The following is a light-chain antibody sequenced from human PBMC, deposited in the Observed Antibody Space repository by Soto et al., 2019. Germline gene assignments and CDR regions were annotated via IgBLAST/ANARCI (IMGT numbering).Light chain of an antibody. CDR2: DAS. V-gene: IGKV3-20*01. CDR1: QTVRNNY. CDR3: QQFSSYPLT. Sequence: EFVLTQSPGTLSLSLGERATLSCRASQTVRNNYLAWYQQKPGQAPRLLIYDASSRATGIPDRFSGGGSGTDFTLTISRLEPEHFAVYYCQQFSSYPLTFGGGTKVDIK. J-gene: IGKJ4*01.